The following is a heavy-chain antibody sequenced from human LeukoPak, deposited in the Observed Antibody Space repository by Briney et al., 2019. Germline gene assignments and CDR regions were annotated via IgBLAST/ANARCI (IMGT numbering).Heavy chain of an antibody. CDR1: GGTFSSYA. D-gene: IGHD7-27*01. CDR2: IIPIFGTA. V-gene: IGHV1-69*05. J-gene: IGHJ6*03. Sequence: SVKVSCKASGGTFSSYAISWVRQAPGQGLAWTGGIIPIFGTANYAQKFQSRVTIATDESTSTAYMELNSLRSEDTAVYYCARGPTGYYYYYYMDVWGKGTTVTVSS. CDR3: ARGPTGYYYYYYMDV.